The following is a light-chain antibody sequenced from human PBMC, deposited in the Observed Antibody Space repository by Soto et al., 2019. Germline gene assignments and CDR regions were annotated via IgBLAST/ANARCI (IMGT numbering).Light chain of an antibody. Sequence: DIQMTQSPSSLSASVGDRVTITCRASQSINHWSAVYQQNPGKAPKFLIYDASTLRNGVPSRFSGRGSGTEFTLTISSLQPDEFATYYCQQYDSHPYTFGHGTKFEI. CDR2: DAS. CDR1: QSINHW. V-gene: IGKV1-5*01. CDR3: QQYDSHPYT. J-gene: IGKJ2*01.